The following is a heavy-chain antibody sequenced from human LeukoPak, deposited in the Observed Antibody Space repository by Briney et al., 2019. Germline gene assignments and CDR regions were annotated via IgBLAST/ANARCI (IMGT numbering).Heavy chain of an antibody. CDR2: ISPRGGGT. CDR1: GFTFRSYS. V-gene: IGHV3-23*01. D-gene: IGHD7-27*01. Sequence: GGSLRLSCAASGFTFRSYSMNWVRQAPGKGLEWLSGISPRGGGTYYADSVQGRFTISRDDSKNTLSLQMNSLRVEDTAVYYCARDLAWGAFDYWGQGTLVTVSS. J-gene: IGHJ4*02. CDR3: ARDLAWGAFDY.